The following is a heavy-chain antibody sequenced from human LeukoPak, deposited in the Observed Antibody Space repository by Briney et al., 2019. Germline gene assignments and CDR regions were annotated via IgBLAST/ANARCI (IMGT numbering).Heavy chain of an antibody. CDR2: IHYSGNT. J-gene: IGHJ4*02. D-gene: IGHD3-22*01. CDR3: ARIPLYAYDSSGYYHLDY. Sequence: PSQTPSLTCTVSGDSVRTNNYYWSWIRQPPGEGLEWIGYIHYSGNTNYNTSLKSRVTISVDTSKSQFSLKLSSVTAADTAVYYCARIPLYAYDSSGYYHLDYWGQGTLVTVSS. CDR1: GDSVRTNNYY. V-gene: IGHV4-61*01.